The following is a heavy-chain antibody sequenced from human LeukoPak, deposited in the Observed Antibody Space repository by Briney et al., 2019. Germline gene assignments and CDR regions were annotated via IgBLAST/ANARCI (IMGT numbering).Heavy chain of an antibody. D-gene: IGHD3-22*01. J-gene: IGHJ4*02. CDR2: ITGSGGNT. Sequence: GGSLRLSCAASGFSFSSYGLSWVRQGPGKGLEWVSTITGSGGNTDYADSVKGRFTISRDNSKNTLYLQMHSLRAEDTAVYYCAVDWYDSSGYGTFDYWGQGTLVTVSS. V-gene: IGHV3-23*01. CDR3: AVDWYDSSGYGTFDY. CDR1: GFSFSSYG.